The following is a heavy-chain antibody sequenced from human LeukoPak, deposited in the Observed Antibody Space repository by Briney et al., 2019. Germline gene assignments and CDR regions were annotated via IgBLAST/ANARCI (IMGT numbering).Heavy chain of an antibody. CDR3: ARGKLENYYYYMDV. D-gene: IGHD1-1*01. V-gene: IGHV1-69*05. CDR1: GGTFSSYA. J-gene: IGHJ6*03. CDR2: IIPIFGTA. Sequence: SVKVSCKASGGTFSSYAISWVRQAPGQGLERMGGIIPIFGTANYAQKFQGRVTITTDESTSTAYMELSSLRSEDTAVYYCARGKLENYYYYMDVWGKGTTVTVSS.